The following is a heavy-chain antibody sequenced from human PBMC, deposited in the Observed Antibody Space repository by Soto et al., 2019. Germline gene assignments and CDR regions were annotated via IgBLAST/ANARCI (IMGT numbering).Heavy chain of an antibody. CDR3: ADADTAMVTSGDYYYYVDV. J-gene: IGHJ6*03. CDR1: GGSFSDYY. Sequence: QVQLQQWGAGLFKPSETLSLTCAVYGGSFSDYYWSWIRQPPGKGLEWIGEINHSGSTNYNPSLKSRVTISVDTSKNQFSLKLSSVTAADTAVYYCADADTAMVTSGDYYYYVDVWCKRITATVSS. V-gene: IGHV4-34*01. D-gene: IGHD5-18*01. CDR2: INHSGST.